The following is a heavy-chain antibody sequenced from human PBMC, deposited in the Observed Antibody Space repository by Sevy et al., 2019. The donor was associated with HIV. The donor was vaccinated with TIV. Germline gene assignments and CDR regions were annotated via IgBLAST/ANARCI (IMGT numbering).Heavy chain of an antibody. CDR1: GGSFSGYY. J-gene: IGHJ3*02. Sequence: SETLSLTCAVYGGSFSGYYWSWIRQPPGKGLEWIVEINHSGSTNYNPSLKSRVTISGDTSKNQFSLKLSSVTAADTAVYFCARHCSGTSCSHAFDIWGQGTMVTVSS. CDR3: ARHCSGTSCSHAFDI. V-gene: IGHV4-34*01. D-gene: IGHD2-2*01. CDR2: INHSGST.